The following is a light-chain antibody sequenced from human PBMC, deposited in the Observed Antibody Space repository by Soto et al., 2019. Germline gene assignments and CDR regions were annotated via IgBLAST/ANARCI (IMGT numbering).Light chain of an antibody. Sequence: DTQMTQSPSTLSASVGDRVTITCRASQSISTSMAWYQQRPGTAPKLLIYTTSTLESGVPSRFSGSVSGTEFTLTISSLQPDDFATYYCQQYNTYSPTFGQGTKVEVK. J-gene: IGKJ1*01. CDR1: QSISTS. CDR3: QQYNTYSPT. CDR2: TTS. V-gene: IGKV1-5*03.